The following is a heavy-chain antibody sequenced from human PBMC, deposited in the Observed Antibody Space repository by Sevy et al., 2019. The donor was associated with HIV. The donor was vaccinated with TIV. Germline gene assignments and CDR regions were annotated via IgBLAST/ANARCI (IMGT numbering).Heavy chain of an antibody. D-gene: IGHD4-4*01. CDR2: IRSKAYGGTT. J-gene: IGHJ4*02. Sequence: GGSLRLSCTASGFTFGDYAMSWFRQAPGKGLEWVGFIRSKAYGGTTEYAASVKGRFTISRDDSKSIAYLQMNSLKTEDTAVYYCTRDRGRLQGYYFDYWGLGTLVTVSS. CDR3: TRDRGRLQGYYFDY. CDR1: GFTFGDYA. V-gene: IGHV3-49*03.